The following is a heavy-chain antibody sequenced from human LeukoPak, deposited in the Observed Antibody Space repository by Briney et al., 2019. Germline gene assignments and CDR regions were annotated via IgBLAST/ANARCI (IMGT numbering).Heavy chain of an antibody. CDR1: RYTFTGYD. CDR3: ARAFGDLAANDY. J-gene: IGHJ4*02. CDR2: MNPNRDNT. V-gene: IGHV1-8*01. Sequence: GASVKVSCKASRYTFTGYDINWVRQATGQGLEWMGWMNPNRDNTGYAQKFQGRVTMTRNTSISTAYMELSSLRSEDTAVYYCARAFGDLAANDYWGQGTLVTVSS. D-gene: IGHD4-17*01.